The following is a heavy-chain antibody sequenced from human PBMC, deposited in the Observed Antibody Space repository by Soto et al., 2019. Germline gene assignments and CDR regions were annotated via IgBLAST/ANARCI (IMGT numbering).Heavy chain of an antibody. CDR1: GFTVSSNY. J-gene: IGHJ4*02. Sequence: EVHLVEYGGGLVQPGGSLRLSCAASGFTVSSNYMNWVRQAPGKGLGWVSIIYRGGSTNYAASVERRYTISRDNSKNATYIQMDNLRAEDAAADYCAREGGANSSSSDGAFDYWGQGTLVTVSS. CDR2: IYRGGST. V-gene: IGHV3-66*01. D-gene: IGHD6-6*01. CDR3: AREGGANSSSSDGAFDY.